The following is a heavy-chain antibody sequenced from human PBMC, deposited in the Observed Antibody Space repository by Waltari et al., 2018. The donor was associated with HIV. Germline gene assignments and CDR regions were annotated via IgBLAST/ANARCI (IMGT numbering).Heavy chain of an antibody. CDR1: GFTFSNYW. V-gene: IGHV3-7*01. D-gene: IGHD2-15*01. CDR2: IKQDGSEK. Sequence: EVQLVESGGGLVQPGGSLRLSCAASGFTFSNYWMSWVRQAPGKGLEWVANIKQDGSEKYYVDSVKGRFTISRDNAKNSLYLQMNSLRAEDTAVYYCARSGPIVVVVAATGACFDYWGQGTLVTVSS. J-gene: IGHJ4*02. CDR3: ARSGPIVVVVAATGACFDY.